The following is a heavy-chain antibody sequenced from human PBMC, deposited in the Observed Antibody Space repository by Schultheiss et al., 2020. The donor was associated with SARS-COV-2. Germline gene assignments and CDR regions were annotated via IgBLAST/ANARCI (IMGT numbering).Heavy chain of an antibody. Sequence: GGSLRLSCVASGFAFSSSWMNWVRQAPGKGLEWVANINQDGSEKYYVDSVKGRFTISRDNAKNSLYLQMSSLRAEETAVYYCASSGSYYDVDYFYYWGQGTLVTVSS. CDR1: GFAFSSSW. CDR2: INQDGSEK. D-gene: IGHD1-26*01. CDR3: ASSGSYYDVDYFYY. V-gene: IGHV3-7*03. J-gene: IGHJ4*02.